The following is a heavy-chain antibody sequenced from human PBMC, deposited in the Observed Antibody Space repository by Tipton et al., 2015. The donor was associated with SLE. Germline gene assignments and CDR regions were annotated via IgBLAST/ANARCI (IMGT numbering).Heavy chain of an antibody. CDR2: TSYDGSKK. CDR1: GFTFNAFA. Sequence: SLRLSCAASGFTFNAFAMSWVRQAPGKGLEWVAVTSYDGSKKDYADSVKGRFTISRDNSKNTLYLQMNSLRAEDTAVYYCASEITLAAAGLDYWGQGTLVTVSS. D-gene: IGHD6-13*01. V-gene: IGHV3-30*04. CDR3: ASEITLAAAGLDY. J-gene: IGHJ4*02.